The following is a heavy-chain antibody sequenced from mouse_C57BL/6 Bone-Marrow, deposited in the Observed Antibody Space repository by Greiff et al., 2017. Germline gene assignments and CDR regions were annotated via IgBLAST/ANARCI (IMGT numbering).Heavy chain of an antibody. D-gene: IGHD1-1*01. CDR1: GYTFTDYE. V-gene: IGHV1-15*01. CDR2: IDPETGGT. Sequence: VQLQQSGAELVRPGASVTLSCKASGYTFTDYEMHWVKQTPVHGLEWIGAIDPETGGTAYNQKFKGKAILTADKSSSTAYMELRSLTSADSAVYSCTRGGYYGSSSYYAMDYWGQGTSVTVSS. CDR3: TRGGYYGSSSYYAMDY. J-gene: IGHJ4*01.